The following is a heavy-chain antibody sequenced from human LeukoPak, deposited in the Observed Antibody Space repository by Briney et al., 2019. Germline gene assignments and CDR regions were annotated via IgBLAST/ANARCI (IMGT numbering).Heavy chain of an antibody. D-gene: IGHD5-18*01. Sequence: GGSLRLSCAASGFTFSSYSMSWVRQAPGRGLEWVANIKQDGSEKYYVDSVKGRFTISRDNSKNSLYLQMNSLRAEDTAVYYCARDLWRIQLWLGAFDIWGQGTMVTVSS. J-gene: IGHJ3*02. CDR3: ARDLWRIQLWLGAFDI. CDR1: GFTFSSYS. V-gene: IGHV3-7*01. CDR2: IKQDGSEK.